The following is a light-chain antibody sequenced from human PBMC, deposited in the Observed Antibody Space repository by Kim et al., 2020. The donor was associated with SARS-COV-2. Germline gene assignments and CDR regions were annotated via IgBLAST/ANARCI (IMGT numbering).Light chain of an antibody. Sequence: LSTTLSCTGTSSDIGANNFVSWYQQRPRKAPKLMIYDVSVRPSGVSDRFSGSKSGNMASLTISGLQAEDEADYYCFSYTSSSTLVFGGGTQLTVL. CDR3: FSYTSSSTLV. CDR2: DVS. V-gene: IGLV2-14*03. J-gene: IGLJ2*01. CDR1: SSDIGANNF.